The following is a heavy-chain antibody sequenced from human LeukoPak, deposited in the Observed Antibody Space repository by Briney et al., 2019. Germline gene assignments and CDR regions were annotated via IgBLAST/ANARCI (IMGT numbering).Heavy chain of an antibody. V-gene: IGHV4-34*01. D-gene: IGHD3-10*01. CDR3: ARVGLLDAFDI. Sequence: PGGSLRLSCAASGFTFGTSAMSWVRQAPGKGPEWIGEINHSGSTNYNPSLKSRVTISVDTSKNQFSLKLSSVTAADTAVYYCARVGLLDAFDIWGQGTMVTVSS. CDR1: GFTFGTSA. CDR2: INHSGST. J-gene: IGHJ3*02.